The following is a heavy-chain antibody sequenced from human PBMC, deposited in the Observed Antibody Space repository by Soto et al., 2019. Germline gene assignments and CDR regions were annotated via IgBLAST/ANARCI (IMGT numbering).Heavy chain of an antibody. V-gene: IGHV3-21*01. D-gene: IGHD6-13*01. CDR3: ARDRGSSWGGYYYYYMDV. J-gene: IGHJ6*03. CDR1: GFTFSSYS. CDR2: ISSSSSYI. Sequence: GGSLRLSCAASGFTFSSYSMNWVRQAPGKGLEWVSSISSSSSYIYYADSVKGRFTISRDNAKNSLYLQMNSLRAEDTAVYYCARDRGSSWGGYYYYYMDVWGKGTTVTVSS.